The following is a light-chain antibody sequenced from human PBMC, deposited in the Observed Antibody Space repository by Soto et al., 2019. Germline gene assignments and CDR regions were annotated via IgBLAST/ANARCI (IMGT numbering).Light chain of an antibody. V-gene: IGKV3-20*01. CDR3: QQYGSSAPTT. CDR1: QSVSSNY. J-gene: IGKJ1*01. Sequence: EIVLTQSPGTLSLSPGERATLSCRASQSVSSNYLAWYQQKLGQAPRLLIYGASSRATGIPDRFSGSGAGTDFTLTISSLEPEDFAVYYCQQYGSSAPTTFGQGTKVDI. CDR2: GAS.